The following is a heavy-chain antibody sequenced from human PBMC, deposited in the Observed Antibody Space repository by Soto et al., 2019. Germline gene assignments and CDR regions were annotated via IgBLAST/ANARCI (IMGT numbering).Heavy chain of an antibody. CDR3: AKNPGYYYDSTGYHFDY. Sequence: EVQLLESGGGLVQPGGSLRLSCAGSEFTFSNYAMSWVRQAPGKGLEWVSAISYGGGTTYYADSVKGRFTISRDNSKNTLYLQMNSLRAEDTAVYYCAKNPGYYYDSTGYHFDYWGQGTLVTVSS. J-gene: IGHJ4*02. V-gene: IGHV3-23*01. CDR1: EFTFSNYA. CDR2: ISYGGGTT. D-gene: IGHD3-22*01.